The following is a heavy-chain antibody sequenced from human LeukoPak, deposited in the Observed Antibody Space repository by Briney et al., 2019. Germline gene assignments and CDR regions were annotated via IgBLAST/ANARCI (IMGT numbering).Heavy chain of an antibody. CDR3: ARGRFLDAFDI. D-gene: IGHD3-3*01. V-gene: IGHV4-59*01. CDR2: IYYSGGT. J-gene: IGHJ3*02. Sequence: PSETLSLTCTVSGGSISSYYWSWIRQPPGKGLEWIGYIYYSGGTKYKPSLKSRVTISVDTSKNQFSLKLSSVTAADTAVYYCARGRFLDAFDIWGQGTMVTVSS. CDR1: GGSISSYY.